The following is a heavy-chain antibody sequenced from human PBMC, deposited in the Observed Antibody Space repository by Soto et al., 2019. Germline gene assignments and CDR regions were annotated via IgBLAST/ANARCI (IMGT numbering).Heavy chain of an antibody. D-gene: IGHD6-13*01. CDR3: TRDTSTYSSWYAGWLHP. J-gene: IGHJ5*02. V-gene: IGHV3-49*01. Sequence: GGSLRLSCTASGFTFGDYAMSWFRQAPGKGLEWVGFIRSKAYGGTTEYAASVKGRFTISRDGSKSIAYLQMNSLKTEDTAVYYCTRDTSTYSSWYAGWLHPWGQGTLVTVYS. CDR2: IRSKAYGGTT. CDR1: GFTFGDYA.